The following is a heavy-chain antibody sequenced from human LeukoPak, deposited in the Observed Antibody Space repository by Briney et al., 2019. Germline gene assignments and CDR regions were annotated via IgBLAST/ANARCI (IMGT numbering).Heavy chain of an antibody. J-gene: IGHJ4*02. D-gene: IGHD2-2*01. CDR3: ARRRHCSSTSCYRRVRWAWDY. CDR1: GGSFSGYY. Sequence: SETLSLTCAVYGGSFSGYYWSWIRQPPGKGLGWIGEINHSGSTNYNPSLKSRVTISVDTSKNQFSLKLSSVTAADTAVYYCARRRHCSSTSCYRRVRWAWDYWGQGTLVTVSS. CDR2: INHSGST. V-gene: IGHV4-34*01.